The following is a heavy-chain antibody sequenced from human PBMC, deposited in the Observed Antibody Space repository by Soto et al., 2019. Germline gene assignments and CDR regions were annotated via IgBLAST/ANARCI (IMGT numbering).Heavy chain of an antibody. D-gene: IGHD6-19*01. J-gene: IGHJ6*03. CDR3: ASTTGYSSCWADYYYYYYMDV. CDR1: GFTLSSYS. V-gene: IGHV3-48*01. Sequence: GSLRLSCAASGFTLSSYSMDWVRQAPGKGLEWVSYISSSSSTIYYADSVKGRFTISRDNAKNSLYLQMNSLRAEDTAVYYCASTTGYSSCWADYYYYYYMDVWGKGTTVTVSS. CDR2: ISSSSSTI.